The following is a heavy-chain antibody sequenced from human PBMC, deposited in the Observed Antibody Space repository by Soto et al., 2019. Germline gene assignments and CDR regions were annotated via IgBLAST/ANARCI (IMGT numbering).Heavy chain of an antibody. D-gene: IGHD3-10*01. V-gene: IGHV3-15*07. J-gene: IGHJ4*02. CDR2: IKSKTDGGTT. CDR3: TTVGLEYYYGSGSYYADFDY. CDR1: SNAW. Sequence: SNAWMNWVRQAPGKGLEWVGRIKSKTDGGTTDYAAPVKGRFTISRDDSKNTLYLQMNSLKTEDTAVYYCTTVGLEYYYGSGSYYADFDYWGQGTLVTVSS.